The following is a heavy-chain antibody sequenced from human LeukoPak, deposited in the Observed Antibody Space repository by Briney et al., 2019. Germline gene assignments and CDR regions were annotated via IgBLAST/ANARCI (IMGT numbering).Heavy chain of an antibody. CDR3: ARGSPEYYDFWSGYYLNY. CDR2: IWYDGSNK. Sequence: GGSLRLSCAASGFTFSSYGMHWVRQAPGKGLEWVAVIWYDGSNKYYADSVKGRFTISRDNSKNTLYLQMNSLRAEDTAVYYCARGSPEYYDFWSGYYLNYWGQGTLVTVSS. V-gene: IGHV3-33*01. J-gene: IGHJ4*02. CDR1: GFTFSSYG. D-gene: IGHD3-3*01.